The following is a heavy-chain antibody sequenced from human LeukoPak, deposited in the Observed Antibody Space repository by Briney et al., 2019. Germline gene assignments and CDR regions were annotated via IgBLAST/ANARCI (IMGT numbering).Heavy chain of an antibody. D-gene: IGHD4-23*01. Sequence: GGSLRLSCAASGFSFSSYWMSWVRQAPGKGLEWVANIKQDGSDKYYLTSVRGRFTISRDNAKKSLFLQMNSLRVEDTAVYYCARGGGHLDCWGQGTLVTVSS. CDR1: GFSFSSYW. CDR2: IKQDGSDK. J-gene: IGHJ4*02. V-gene: IGHV3-7*03. CDR3: ARGGGHLDC.